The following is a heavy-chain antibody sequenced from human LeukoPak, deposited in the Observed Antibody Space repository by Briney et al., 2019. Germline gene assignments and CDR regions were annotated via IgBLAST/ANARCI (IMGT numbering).Heavy chain of an antibody. CDR1: GYSFTSYW. D-gene: IGHD2-15*01. CDR3: ARLVSCSGGSCYPYYYYYGMDV. CDR2: ICPGDSDT. V-gene: IGHV5-51*01. Sequence: GESLKISCKGSGYSFTSYWIGWVRQMPGKGLEWMGIICPGDSDTRYSPSFQGQVTISADKSISPAYLQWSSLKASDTAMYYCARLVSCSGGSCYPYYYYYGMDVWGQGTTVTVSS. J-gene: IGHJ6*02.